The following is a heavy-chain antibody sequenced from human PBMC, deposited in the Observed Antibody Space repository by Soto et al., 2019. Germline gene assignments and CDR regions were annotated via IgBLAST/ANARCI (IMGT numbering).Heavy chain of an antibody. D-gene: IGHD3-9*01. CDR3: AKKGRDILTGYPDAFEM. V-gene: IGHV3-30*18. CDR1: GFTFSSYG. Sequence: QVQLVEAGGGVVQPGRSLRLSCAASGFTFSSYGMHWVRQAPGKGLEWVAVISYDGSNKYYADSVKGRFTISKDNSKDTLYLQMNSLRAEDTAVYYCAKKGRDILTGYPDAFEMGGQGTMVTVSS. CDR2: ISYDGSNK. J-gene: IGHJ3*02.